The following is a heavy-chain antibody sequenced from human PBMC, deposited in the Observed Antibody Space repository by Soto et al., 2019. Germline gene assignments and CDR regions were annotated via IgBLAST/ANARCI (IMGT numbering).Heavy chain of an antibody. CDR2: INAGNGNT. D-gene: IGHD3-16*01. J-gene: IGHJ5*02. CDR1: GYTFTSYA. V-gene: IGHV1-3*01. CDR3: ARQARGGWTNWFDP. Sequence: QVQLVQSGAEVKKPGASVKVSCKASGYTFTSYAMHWVRQAPGQRLEWMGWINAGNGNTKYSQKFQGRVTITRDTSASTAYMELSSLRSADTAVYYCARQARGGWTNWFDPWGQGTLVTVSS.